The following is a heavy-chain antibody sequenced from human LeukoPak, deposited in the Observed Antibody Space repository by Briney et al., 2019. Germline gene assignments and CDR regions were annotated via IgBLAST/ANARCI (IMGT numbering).Heavy chain of an antibody. D-gene: IGHD3-10*01. J-gene: IGHJ3*02. Sequence: SETLSLTCTVSGGSISSGDYYWSWIRQPPGKGLEWIGYIYYSGSTYYNPSLKSRVTISVDTSKNQFSLKLSSVTAADTAVYYCARDFSEYYYGSGSKGDAFDIWGQGTMVTVSS. CDR3: ARDFSEYYYGSGSKGDAFDI. CDR1: GGSISSGDYY. CDR2: IYYSGST. V-gene: IGHV4-30-4*02.